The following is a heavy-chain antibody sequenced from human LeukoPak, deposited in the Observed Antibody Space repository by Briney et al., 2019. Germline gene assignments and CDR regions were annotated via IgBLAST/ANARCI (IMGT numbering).Heavy chain of an antibody. D-gene: IGHD3-10*01. CDR1: GGSISSTTYY. CDR3: ARSPGSGSYWNLY. CDR2: IYYSGST. V-gene: IGHV4-39*07. J-gene: IGHJ4*02. Sequence: SETLSLTCTVSGGSISSTTYYWAWIRQPPGKGLECIGSIYYSGSTYYNPSLKSRVTISVDTSKNQFSLKLSSVTAADTAVYYCARSPGSGSYWNLYWGQGTLVTVSS.